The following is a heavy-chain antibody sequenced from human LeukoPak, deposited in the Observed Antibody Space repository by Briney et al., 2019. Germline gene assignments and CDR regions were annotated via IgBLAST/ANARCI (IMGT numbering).Heavy chain of an antibody. V-gene: IGHV3-30-3*01. D-gene: IGHD6-13*01. Sequence: GRSLRLSCAASGFTFSSYAMHWVRQAPGKGLEWVAVISYDGSNKYYADSVKGRFTISRDNSKNTLYLQMNSLRAEDTAVYYCARDEAAAVPDWFDPWGQGTLVTVSS. J-gene: IGHJ5*02. CDR3: ARDEAAAVPDWFDP. CDR1: GFTFSSYA. CDR2: ISYDGSNK.